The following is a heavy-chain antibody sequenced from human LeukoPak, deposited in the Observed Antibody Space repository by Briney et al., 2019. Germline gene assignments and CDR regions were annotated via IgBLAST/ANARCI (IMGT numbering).Heavy chain of an antibody. CDR3: APETDFWSGYFGY. CDR2: ISGSSGST. CDR1: GFTFSSYA. V-gene: IGHV3-23*01. D-gene: IGHD3-3*01. J-gene: IGHJ4*02. Sequence: GGSLRLSCAASGFTFSSYAMSWVRQAPGKGLEWVSAISGSSGSTYYADSVKGRFTISRDNSKNTLYLQMNSLRAEDTAVYYRAPETDFWSGYFGYWGQGTLVTVSS.